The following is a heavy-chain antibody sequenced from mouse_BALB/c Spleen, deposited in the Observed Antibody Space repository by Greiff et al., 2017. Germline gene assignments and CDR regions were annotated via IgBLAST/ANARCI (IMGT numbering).Heavy chain of an antibody. CDR3: ARDTGVMAFDY. CDR1: GFTFTDYY. CDR2: IRNKANGYTT. V-gene: IGHV7-3*02. J-gene: IGHJ2*01. Sequence: EVKLVESGGGLVQPGGSLRLSCATSGFTFTDYYMSWVRQPPGKALEWLGFIRNKANGYTTEYSASVKGRFTISRDNSQSILYLQMNTLRAEDSATYYCARDTGVMAFDYWGQGTTLTVSS.